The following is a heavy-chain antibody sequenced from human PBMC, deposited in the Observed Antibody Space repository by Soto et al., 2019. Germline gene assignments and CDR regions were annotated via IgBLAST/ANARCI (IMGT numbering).Heavy chain of an antibody. CDR3: ARDGYSGYDYLFYYGMDV. Sequence: QVQLVQSGAEVKKPGSSVKVSCKASGGTFSSYAISWVRQAPGQGLEWMGGIIPIFGTANYAQKFQGRVTSNADESTSTAYMELSSLRSEDTAVYYWARDGYSGYDYLFYYGMDVWGQGTTVHVSS. CDR1: GGTFSSYA. D-gene: IGHD5-12*01. J-gene: IGHJ6*02. CDR2: IIPIFGTA. V-gene: IGHV1-69*01.